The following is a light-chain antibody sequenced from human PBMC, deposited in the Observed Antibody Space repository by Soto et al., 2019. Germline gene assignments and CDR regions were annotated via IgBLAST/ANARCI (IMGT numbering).Light chain of an antibody. CDR3: PQYHGYSGT. Sequence: DIKITQSPSTLSAFVGDRVTITCRASQSISNWLAWYPQKPGKAPKLLIYKASSLESGVLSRFSRSGAGTECTRTISSLRPDDVETDCCPQYHGYSGTFGQGTKVDIK. J-gene: IGKJ1*01. CDR1: QSISNW. CDR2: KAS. V-gene: IGKV1-5*03.